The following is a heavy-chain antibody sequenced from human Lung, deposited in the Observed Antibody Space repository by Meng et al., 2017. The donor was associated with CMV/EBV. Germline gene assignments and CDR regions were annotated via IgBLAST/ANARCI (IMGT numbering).Heavy chain of an antibody. CDR2: IESYSDGGTT. V-gene: IGHV3-15*04. CDR3: TTDMAETITNVGGVITYFEH. D-gene: IGHD3-3*01. J-gene: IGHJ4*02. CDR1: GFTFSSAW. Sequence: SCAASGFTFSSAWMSWVRQVPGKGLEWVGRIESYSDGGTTEYAAPVKGRFTISRDDSKKRLFLHMNSLKTEDTAVYYCTTDMAETITNVGGVITYFEHWXQGTXVTVSS.